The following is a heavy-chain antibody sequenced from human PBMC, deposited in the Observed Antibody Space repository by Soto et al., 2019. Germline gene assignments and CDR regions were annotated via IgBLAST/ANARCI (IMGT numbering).Heavy chain of an antibody. D-gene: IGHD6-13*01. V-gene: IGHV3-30-3*01. CDR2: ISYAASNK. CDR1: GFSFSSYA. CDR3: ATEDVQAGGTTPHI. J-gene: IGHJ4*02. Sequence: PGGSLTLSCAACGFSFSSYALHWPRQPPAEGLEWVAVISYAASNKNYAESLKGRFTGSRDNYKNTLYLQVNHLRPEDTAVYYCATEDVQAGGTTPHIWGLGTLLTVSS.